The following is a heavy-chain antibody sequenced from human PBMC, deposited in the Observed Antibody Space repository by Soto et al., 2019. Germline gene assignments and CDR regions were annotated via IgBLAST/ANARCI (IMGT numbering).Heavy chain of an antibody. CDR1: GFTFSSYG. CDR2: ISYDGSNK. CDR3: AKDRAAPGSYYNEFDY. D-gene: IGHD3-10*01. J-gene: IGHJ4*02. V-gene: IGHV3-30*18. Sequence: SGGSLRLSCAASGFTFSSYGMHWVRQAPGKGLEWVAVISYDGSNKYYADSVKGRFTISRDNSKNTLYLQMNSLRAEDTAVYYCAKDRAAPGSYYNEFDYWGQGTLVTVSS.